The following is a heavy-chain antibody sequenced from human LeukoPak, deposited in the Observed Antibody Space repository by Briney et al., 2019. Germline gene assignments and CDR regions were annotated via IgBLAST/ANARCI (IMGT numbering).Heavy chain of an antibody. V-gene: IGHV3-74*01. Sequence: GGSLRLSCTASGFTFSSYSMSWVRQGPGKGLVWVSRTNRDDSDTSYADSVKGRFTISRDKAKSTLYLQMNSLRVEDTAVYYCARSANYFDTSGQDYWGQGTLVTVSS. CDR3: ARSANYFDTSGQDY. D-gene: IGHD3-22*01. CDR1: GFTFSSYS. J-gene: IGHJ4*02. CDR2: TNRDDSDT.